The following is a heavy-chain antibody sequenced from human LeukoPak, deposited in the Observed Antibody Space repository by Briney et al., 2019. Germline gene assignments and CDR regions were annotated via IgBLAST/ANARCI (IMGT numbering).Heavy chain of an antibody. CDR1: GYTFTSYY. CDR3: AGEYYYDSSGYHFDY. D-gene: IGHD3-22*01. J-gene: IGHJ4*02. Sequence: ASAKVSCKASGYTFTSYYMHWVRQAPGQGLEWMGIINPSGGSTSYAQKFQGRVTMTRYTSTSTVYMELSSLRSEDTAVYYCAGEYYYDSSGYHFDYWGQGTLVTVSS. CDR2: INPSGGST. V-gene: IGHV1-46*01.